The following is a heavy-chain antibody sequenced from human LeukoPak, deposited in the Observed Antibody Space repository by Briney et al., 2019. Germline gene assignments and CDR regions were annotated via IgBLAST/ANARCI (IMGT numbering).Heavy chain of an antibody. CDR1: GYSISSGYY. CDR2: IYHSGST. J-gene: IGHJ5*02. CDR3: ARVSRYNHLLWFGELFDP. V-gene: IGHV4-38-2*02. D-gene: IGHD3-10*01. Sequence: SETLSLTCTVSGYSISSGYYWGWIRQPPGKGLEWIGSIYHSGSTYYNPSLKSRVTISVNTSKNQFSLKLSSVTAADTAVYYCARVSRYNHLLWFGELFDPWGQGTLVTVSS.